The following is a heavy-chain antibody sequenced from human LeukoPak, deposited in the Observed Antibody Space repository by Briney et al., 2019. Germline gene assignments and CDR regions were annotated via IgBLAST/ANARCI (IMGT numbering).Heavy chain of an antibody. CDR3: ARVDGDYEGNYYYYYGMDV. V-gene: IGHV1-2*02. CDR2: INPNSGGT. CDR1: GYTFTGYY. D-gene: IGHD4-17*01. J-gene: IGHJ6*02. Sequence: ASVKVSCKASGYTFTGYYMHWVRQAPGQGLEWMGWINPNSGGTNYAQKFQGRVTMTRDTSISTAYMELSRLRSDDTAVYYCARVDGDYEGNYYYYYGMDVWGQGTTVTVSS.